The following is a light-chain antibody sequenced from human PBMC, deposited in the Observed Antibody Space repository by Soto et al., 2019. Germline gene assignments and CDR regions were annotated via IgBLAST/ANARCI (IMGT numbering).Light chain of an antibody. V-gene: IGKV3-20*01. Sequence: EILLTQAPCTLPLSPGERATLSCRASQSVSSYLAWYQQKPGQAPRLLIYDASSRATGIPDRCSGGGSGTDFTLTISRLEPEDFVLYYCQQFSSYPPTFGGGTKVDIK. CDR3: QQFSSYPPT. CDR2: DAS. J-gene: IGKJ4*01. CDR1: QSVSSY.